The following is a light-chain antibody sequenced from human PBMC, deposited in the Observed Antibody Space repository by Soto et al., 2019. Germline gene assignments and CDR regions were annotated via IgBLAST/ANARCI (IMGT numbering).Light chain of an antibody. CDR3: AAWDDSLKV. CDR1: SSNIGSNY. CDR2: RNN. Sequence: QSVLTQPPSASGTPGQRVTISCSGSSSNIGSNYVYWYQQLPGTAPKLLIYRNNQRPSGVPDRFSGFKSGTSVSLAISGLRSEDEADYYCAAWDDSLKVFGTGTKVTVL. V-gene: IGLV1-47*01. J-gene: IGLJ1*01.